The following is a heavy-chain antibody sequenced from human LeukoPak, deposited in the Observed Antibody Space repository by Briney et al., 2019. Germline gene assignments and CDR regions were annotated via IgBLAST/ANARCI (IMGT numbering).Heavy chain of an antibody. D-gene: IGHD3-22*01. Sequence: GGSLRLSCAASGFTFSSYWMHWVRQAPGKGLVWVSRINSNGSSTSYADSVKGRFTISRDNAKNTLYLQMNSLRVEDTAVYYCARGLSYDSSGYVDYWGQGTLVTVSS. CDR1: GFTFSSYW. CDR2: INSNGSST. V-gene: IGHV3-74*01. CDR3: ARGLSYDSSGYVDY. J-gene: IGHJ4*02.